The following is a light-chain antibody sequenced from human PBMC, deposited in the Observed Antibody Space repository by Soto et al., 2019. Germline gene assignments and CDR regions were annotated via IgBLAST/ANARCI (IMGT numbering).Light chain of an antibody. Sequence: QSALTQPASVSGSHGQSITISCTGTSSDVGGYNYVSWYQQHPGKAPKLMIYDVSNRPSGVSNRCSGSKSGNTASLTISGLQAEDEADYYCSSYTSSSTPVVFGGGTKVTVL. CDR3: SSYTSSSTPVV. CDR1: SSDVGGYNY. CDR2: DVS. V-gene: IGLV2-14*01. J-gene: IGLJ2*01.